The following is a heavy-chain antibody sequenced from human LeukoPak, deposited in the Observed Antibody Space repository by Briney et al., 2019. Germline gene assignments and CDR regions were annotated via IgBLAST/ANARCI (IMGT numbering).Heavy chain of an antibody. CDR1: GFTFSSYG. CDR3: ARVVYDSSGLYYFDY. V-gene: IGHV3-33*01. CDR2: IWYDGSNK. J-gene: IGHJ4*02. Sequence: PGRSLRLSCAASGFTFSSYGMHWVRQAPGKGLEWVAVIWYDGSNKYCADSVKGRFTISRDNSKNTLYLQMNSLRAEDTAVYYCARVVYDSSGLYYFDYWGQGTLVTVSS. D-gene: IGHD3-22*01.